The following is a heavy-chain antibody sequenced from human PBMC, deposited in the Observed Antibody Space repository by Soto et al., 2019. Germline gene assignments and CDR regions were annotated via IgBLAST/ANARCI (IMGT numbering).Heavy chain of an antibody. CDR2: ISYDGSNK. CDR1: GFTFRSYA. V-gene: IGHV3-30-3*01. CDR3: ARDSPKPLILDY. D-gene: IGHD2-8*01. J-gene: IGHJ4*02. Sequence: PGGCLRLCCAPSGFTFRSYAMHWVRQTPGKGLEWVAVISYDGSNKYYADSVKGRFTISRDNSKNTLYLQMNSLRAEDTAAYYCARDSPKPLILDYWGQGTLVTVSS.